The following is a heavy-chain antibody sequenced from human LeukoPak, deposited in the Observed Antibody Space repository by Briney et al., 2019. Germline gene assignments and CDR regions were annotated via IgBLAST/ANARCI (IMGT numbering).Heavy chain of an antibody. CDR1: GFTVTNNY. Sequence: GGSLRLSCAVTGFTVTNNYMTWVRQAPGKGLEWVSVIYSGGNTYYADSVKGRFTISRDSSQATLYLQMNSLRAEDTAVYYCARDDEYSSSSGDYWGQGTLVTVSS. D-gene: IGHD6-6*01. CDR3: ARDDEYSSSSGDY. J-gene: IGHJ4*02. V-gene: IGHV3-66*01. CDR2: IYSGGNT.